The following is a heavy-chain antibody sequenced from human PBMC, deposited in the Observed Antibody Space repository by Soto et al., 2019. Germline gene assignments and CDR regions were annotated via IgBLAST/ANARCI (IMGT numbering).Heavy chain of an antibody. Sequence: GGSLRLSCAASGFTFSSYDMHWVRQATGKGLEWVSAIGTAGDTYYPGSVKGRFTISRENAKNSLYLQMNSLRAGDTAVYYCARSPPPDIVVVPAGYYYYMDVWGKGTTVTVSS. CDR3: ARSPPPDIVVVPAGYYYYMDV. D-gene: IGHD2-2*01. CDR2: IGTAGDT. J-gene: IGHJ6*03. CDR1: GFTFSSYD. V-gene: IGHV3-13*01.